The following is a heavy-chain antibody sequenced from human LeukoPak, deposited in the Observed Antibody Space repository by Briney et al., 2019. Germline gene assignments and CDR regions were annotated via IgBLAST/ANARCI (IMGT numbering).Heavy chain of an antibody. J-gene: IGHJ5*02. V-gene: IGHV3-48*03. CDR3: ARGKYSSGWYFNLWFDP. CDR2: ISSSGSTI. CDR1: GFTFSSYE. Sequence: PGGSLRLSCAASGFTFSSYEMNWVRQAPGKGLEWVSYISSSGSTIYYADSVKGRFTISRDNAKNSLYLQMNSLRAEDTAVYYCARGKYSSGWYFNLWFDPWGQGTLVTVSS. D-gene: IGHD6-19*01.